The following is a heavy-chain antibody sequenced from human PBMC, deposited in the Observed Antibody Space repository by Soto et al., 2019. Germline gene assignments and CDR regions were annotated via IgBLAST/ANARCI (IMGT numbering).Heavy chain of an antibody. CDR2: IYYSGTT. D-gene: IGHD2-2*01. V-gene: IGHV4-31*03. J-gene: IGHJ3*02. Sequence: PSCTCSVSRGSLSIGPLYWNLFRQNPRKGLEWMGYIYYSGTTYYDPSLGSRVSISADASKSQFSLKLSSVTVADTAAYYCARLPSHLCASTSCHAFEIWGQGTMVTVSS. CDR1: RGSLSIGPLY. CDR3: ARLPSHLCASTSCHAFEI.